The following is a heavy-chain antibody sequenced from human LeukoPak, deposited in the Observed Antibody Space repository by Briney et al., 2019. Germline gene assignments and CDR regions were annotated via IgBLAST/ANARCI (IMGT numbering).Heavy chain of an antibody. CDR2: IYYSGRT. CDR1: GGSISSYD. Sequence: SETLSLTCTVSGGSISSYDWSWIRQPPGKGLEWIGYIYYSGRTVYNPSLKSRVTISVDMSKNQFSLKLRSVTAADTAVYYCARHVGYGNNWFDPWGQGTLVTVSS. CDR3: ARHVGYGNNWFDP. J-gene: IGHJ5*02. V-gene: IGHV4-59*08. D-gene: IGHD5-18*01.